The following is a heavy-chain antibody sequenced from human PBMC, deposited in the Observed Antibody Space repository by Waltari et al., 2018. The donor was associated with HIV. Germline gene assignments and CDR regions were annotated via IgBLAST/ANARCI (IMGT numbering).Heavy chain of an antibody. CDR1: GGTFSSYA. CDR2: ISPIFGTA. D-gene: IGHD3-22*01. J-gene: IGHJ6*02. V-gene: IGHV1-69*12. CDR3: ASGRYYYDSSGYYCYYYDMDV. Sequence: QVQLVQSGAGVKKPGSSVKVSCKASGGTFSSYAISWVRQVPGQGLEWMGGISPIFGTANYAQKFQGRVTITADESTSTAYMELSSLRSEDTAVYYCASGRYYYDSSGYYCYYYDMDVWGQGTTVTVPS.